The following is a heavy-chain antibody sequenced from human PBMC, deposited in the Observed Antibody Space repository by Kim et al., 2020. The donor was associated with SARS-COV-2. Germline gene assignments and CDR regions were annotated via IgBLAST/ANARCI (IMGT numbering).Heavy chain of an antibody. Sequence: GGSLRLSCAASGFTVSTYYMTWVRQAPGKGLEWVSVIYSGGSTYYADSVKGRFTITRDKTKNTVFLQKNNLSAEDTAADYCSRTSYGSGSNNDFWGQG. CDR2: IYSGGST. D-gene: IGHD3-10*01. J-gene: IGHJ4*02. CDR1: GFTVSTYY. CDR3: SRTSYGSGSNNDF. V-gene: IGHV3-53*01.